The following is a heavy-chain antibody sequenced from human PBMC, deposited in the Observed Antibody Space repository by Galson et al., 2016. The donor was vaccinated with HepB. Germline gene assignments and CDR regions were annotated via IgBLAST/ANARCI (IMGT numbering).Heavy chain of an antibody. CDR3: ARDRGGGTSWYLGYS. CDR1: GFSFSSYV. V-gene: IGHV3-23*01. D-gene: IGHD6-13*01. Sequence: SLRLSCAASGFSFSSYVMSWVRQAPGKGLEWVSGITSDGITYYADSVKGRFTISRDNSKNILFLHMNSLSPDDTAKYYCARDRGGGTSWYLGYSWGQGTLVIVSS. J-gene: IGHJ4*02. CDR2: ITSDGIT.